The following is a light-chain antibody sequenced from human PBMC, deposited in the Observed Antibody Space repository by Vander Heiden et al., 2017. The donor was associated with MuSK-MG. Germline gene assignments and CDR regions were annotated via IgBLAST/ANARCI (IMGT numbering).Light chain of an antibody. CDR1: SSNIGSNY. V-gene: IGLV1-47*01. J-gene: IGLJ2*01. CDR3: AAWDDSLSGVV. CDR2: RNN. Sequence: QSVLTQPPSASWTPGQRVAIPCSGSSSNIGSNYVYWYQQLPGTAPKLLIYRNNQRPSGVPDRCSGSKSGTSASLAISGLRSEDEADYYCAAWDDSLSGVVFGGGTKLTVL.